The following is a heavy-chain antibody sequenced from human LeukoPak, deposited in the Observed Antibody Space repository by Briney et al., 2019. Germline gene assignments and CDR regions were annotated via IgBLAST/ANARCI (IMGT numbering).Heavy chain of an antibody. CDR2: MNPNSGNT. Sequence: ASVTVSCTASGYTFTSYDINWVRQATGRGLEWMGWMNPNSGNTGYAQKFQGRVTMTRNTSISTAYMELSSLRSEDTAVYYCARGKAYCSSTSCYIYYYYYGMDVWGQGTTVTVSS. D-gene: IGHD2-2*01. CDR3: ARGKAYCSSTSCYIYYYYYGMDV. CDR1: GYTFTSYD. V-gene: IGHV1-8*01. J-gene: IGHJ6*02.